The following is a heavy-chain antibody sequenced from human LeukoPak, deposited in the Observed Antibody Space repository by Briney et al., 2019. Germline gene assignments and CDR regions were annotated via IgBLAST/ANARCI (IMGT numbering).Heavy chain of an antibody. J-gene: IGHJ4*02. Sequence: GGSLRLSCAASGFTFKSYGMHWVRQAPGKGLEWVSAISGSGGSTYYADSVKGRFTISRDNSKDTLYLQMNSLRAEDTAVYYCAKGGGSSRHFDYWGQGTLVTVSS. CDR3: AKGGGSSRHFDY. V-gene: IGHV3-23*01. CDR1: GFTFKSYG. CDR2: ISGSGGST. D-gene: IGHD1-26*01.